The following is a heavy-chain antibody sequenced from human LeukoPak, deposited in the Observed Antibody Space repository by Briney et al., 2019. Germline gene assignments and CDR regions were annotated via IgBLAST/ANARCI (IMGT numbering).Heavy chain of an antibody. J-gene: IGHJ4*02. Sequence: GGSLRLSCAASGSTFSSYAMSWVRQAPGKGLEWVSAISGSGGSTYYADSVKGRFTISRDNSKNTLYLQMNSLRAEDTAVYYCAKDGTVTTGHFDYWGQGTLATVSS. D-gene: IGHD4-17*01. CDR3: AKDGTVTTGHFDY. CDR2: ISGSGGST. V-gene: IGHV3-23*01. CDR1: GSTFSSYA.